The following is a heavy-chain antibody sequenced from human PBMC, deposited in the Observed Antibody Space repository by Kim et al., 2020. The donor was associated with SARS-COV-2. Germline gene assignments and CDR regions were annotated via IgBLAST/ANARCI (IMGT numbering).Heavy chain of an antibody. J-gene: IGHJ4*02. CDR1: GFTFTGYA. Sequence: GGSLRLSCTTSGFTFTGYAMSWVRQAPGKGLEWVSCIGGSDGTTYYADSVKGRFSISRDDSKNTLYLQMSSLRADDTAAYYCPLGGGGWICDYGGQGTL. CDR2: IGGSDGTT. D-gene: IGHD3-16*01. CDR3: PLGGGGWICDY. V-gene: IGHV3-23*01.